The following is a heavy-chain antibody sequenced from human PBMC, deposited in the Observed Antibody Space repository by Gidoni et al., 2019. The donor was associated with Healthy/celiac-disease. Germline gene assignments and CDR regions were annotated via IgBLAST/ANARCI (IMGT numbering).Heavy chain of an antibody. V-gene: IGHV3-30*03. J-gene: IGHJ4*02. CDR2: ISYDGSNK. CDR1: GFTFSSYG. D-gene: IGHD2-15*01. CDR3: ATLLLFSNDLYYFDY. Sequence: QVQLVESGGGVVQPGRSLRLSCAASGFTFSSYGMHWVRQAPGKGLEGVAVISYDGSNKYYADSVKGRFTISRDNSKNTLYLQMNSLRAEDTAVYYCATLLLFSNDLYYFDYWGQGTLVTVSS.